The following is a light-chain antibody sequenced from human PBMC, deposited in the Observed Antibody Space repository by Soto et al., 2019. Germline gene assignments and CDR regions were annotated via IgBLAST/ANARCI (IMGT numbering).Light chain of an antibody. V-gene: IGKV3-15*01. J-gene: IGKJ1*01. Sequence: EIVMTQSPATLSVSPGERATLSCRASQSVSSNLAWYQQKPGQAPRLLIYGASTRATGIPARFSGSGSGTEFTLTFSSLQSEDFAVYHCQQYNNRRTFGQGTKVDIK. CDR3: QQYNNRRT. CDR2: GAS. CDR1: QSVSSN.